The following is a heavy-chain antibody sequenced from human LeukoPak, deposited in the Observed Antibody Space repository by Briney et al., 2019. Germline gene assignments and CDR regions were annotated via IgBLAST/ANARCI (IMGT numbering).Heavy chain of an antibody. D-gene: IGHD3-3*01. J-gene: IGHJ5*02. CDR1: GGSINRSSYY. CDR3: ARGDTIFGVAHNWFDP. V-gene: IGHV4-39*07. Sequence: SETLSLTCTVSGGSINRSSYYWGWIRQPPGKGLEWIGNLYYSGSTYYNPSLKSRVTMSLDISKSQLSPRLTSVTAADTAVYYCARGDTIFGVAHNWFDPWGQGTLVTVSS. CDR2: LYYSGST.